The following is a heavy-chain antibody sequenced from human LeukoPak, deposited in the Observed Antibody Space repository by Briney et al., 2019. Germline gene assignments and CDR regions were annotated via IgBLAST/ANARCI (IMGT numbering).Heavy chain of an antibody. CDR1: GYTFTSYY. J-gene: IGHJ3*02. D-gene: IGHD3-22*01. CDR3: AREGDYYDSSGYDPGAFDI. V-gene: IGHV1-46*01. Sequence: ASVKVSCKASGYTFTSYYMHWVRQAPGQGLEWMGIINPRGGSTSYAQKFQGRVTMTRDTSTSTVYMELSSLRSEDTAVYYCAREGDYYDSSGYDPGAFDIWGQGTMVTVSS. CDR2: INPRGGST.